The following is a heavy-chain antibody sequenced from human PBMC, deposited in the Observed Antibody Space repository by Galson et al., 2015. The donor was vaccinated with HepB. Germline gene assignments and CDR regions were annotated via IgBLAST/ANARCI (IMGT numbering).Heavy chain of an antibody. Sequence: SLRLSCAASGFTFSSRGLSWVRQAPGKGLEWVSLISGNGGNIHYADSVKGRFTISRDNSKDTLYLQMNSLRADDTAVYYCVSNQYIPGSYFNFGNWGQGTLVTVSS. D-gene: IGHD3-10*01. CDR3: VSNQYIPGSYFNFGN. CDR1: GFTFSSRG. V-gene: IGHV3-23*01. J-gene: IGHJ4*02. CDR2: ISGNGGNI.